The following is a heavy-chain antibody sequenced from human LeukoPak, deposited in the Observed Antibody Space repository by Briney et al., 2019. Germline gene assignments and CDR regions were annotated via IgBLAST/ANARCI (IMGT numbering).Heavy chain of an antibody. V-gene: IGHV1-69*13. J-gene: IGHJ3*02. Sequence: GASVKVSCKASGGTFSSYAISWVRQAPGQGLEWMGGIIPIFGTANYAQKFQGRVTITADESTSTAYMELSSLRSEDTAVYYCARDNRLDDAFDIWGQGTMVTVSS. CDR3: ARDNRLDDAFDI. CDR2: IIPIFGTA. CDR1: GGTFSSYA.